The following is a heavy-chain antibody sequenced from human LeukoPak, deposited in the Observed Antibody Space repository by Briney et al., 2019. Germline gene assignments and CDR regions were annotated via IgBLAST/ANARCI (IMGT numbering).Heavy chain of an antibody. D-gene: IGHD3/OR15-3a*01. CDR1: GGSFSGYY. CDR2: INHSGST. J-gene: IGHJ4*02. CDR3: ARGTAELDFCYFDS. V-gene: IGHV4-34*01. Sequence: SETLSLTCAVYGGSFSGYYWSWIRQPPGKGLEWIGEINHSGSTNYNPSLKSRVTISVDTSRNQFSLKLSSVTAADTAVYYCARGTAELDFCYFDSWAQGPLVTVSP.